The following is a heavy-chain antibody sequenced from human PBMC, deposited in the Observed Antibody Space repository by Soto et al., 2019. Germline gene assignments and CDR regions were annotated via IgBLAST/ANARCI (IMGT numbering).Heavy chain of an antibody. J-gene: IGHJ4*02. D-gene: IGHD3-10*01. CDR1: AGSITSDEYY. Sequence: PSKTLSLTCTVSAGSITSDEYYWNWIRYRPGKGLEWIGFIHHTGSTFYNPSLESRASISIDTSESQFSLNLASVTVADTAVYYCARRPTGSGSSFSDYWGPGTLVTVSS. V-gene: IGHV4-31*03. CDR3: ARRPTGSGSSFSDY. CDR2: IHHTGST.